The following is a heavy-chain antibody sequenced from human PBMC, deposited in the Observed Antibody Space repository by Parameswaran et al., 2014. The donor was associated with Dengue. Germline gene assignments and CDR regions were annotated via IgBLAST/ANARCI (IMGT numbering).Heavy chain of an antibody. J-gene: IGHJ4*02. D-gene: IGHD3-16*02. Sequence: WVRQAPGQGLEWMGWMNPNSGNTGYAQKFQGRVTITRNTSISTAYMELSSLRSEDTAVYYCARSGDSKMITFGGVIAPDYWGQGTWSPSPQ. CDR3: ARSGDSKMITFGGVIAPDY. V-gene: IGHV1-8*03. CDR2: MNPNSGNT.